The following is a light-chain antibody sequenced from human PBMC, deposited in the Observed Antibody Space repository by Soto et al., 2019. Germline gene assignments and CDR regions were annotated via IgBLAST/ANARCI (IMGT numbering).Light chain of an antibody. V-gene: IGLV1-40*01. J-gene: IGLJ3*02. CDR3: QSFDSGLSAWV. CDR1: NSNIGARYD. Sequence: QSVLTQPPSVSGAPGQRVTISCTGTNSNIGARYDVHWYRQVTGTAPKLLIYGNTKRPSGVPDRFSGSTSGASASLDITGLQGDDEAKYYCQSFDSGLSAWVFGGGTKLTVL. CDR2: GNT.